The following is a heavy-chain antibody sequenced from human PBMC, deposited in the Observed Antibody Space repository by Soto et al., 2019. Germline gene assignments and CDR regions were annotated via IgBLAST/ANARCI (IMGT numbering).Heavy chain of an antibody. V-gene: IGHV2-5*02. D-gene: IGHD4-17*01. CDR1: GFSLSTNEVG. Sequence: QITLKESGPTLVKPTQTLTLTCTFSGFSLSTNEVGVGWIRQPPGKALEWLALIYSDDHKRYSPSLQSRLTIAKDTSTNQVVLTMTNVDPVDTATYYCVHLPKTYGDYVESYYFDYWGQGTLVTVSS. J-gene: IGHJ4*02. CDR2: IYSDDHK. CDR3: VHLPKTYGDYVESYYFDY.